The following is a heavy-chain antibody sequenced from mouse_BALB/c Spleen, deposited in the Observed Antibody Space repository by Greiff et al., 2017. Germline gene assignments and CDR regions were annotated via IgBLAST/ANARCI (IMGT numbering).Heavy chain of an antibody. CDR2: IDPSDSYT. V-gene: IGHV1-69*02. J-gene: IGHJ3*01. CDR1: GYTFTSYW. D-gene: IGHD2-4*01. CDR3: ARRTMITTWFAY. Sequence: QVQLQQPGAELVKPGASVKLSCKASGYTFTSYWMHWVKQRPGQGLEWIGEIDPSDSYTNYNQKFKGKATLTVDKSSSTAYMQLSSLTSEDSAVYYCARRTMITTWFAYWGQGTLVTVSA.